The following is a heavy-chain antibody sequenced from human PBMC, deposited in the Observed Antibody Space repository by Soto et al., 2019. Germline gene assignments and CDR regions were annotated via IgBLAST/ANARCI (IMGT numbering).Heavy chain of an antibody. CDR3: ARHRPYSSSSVLSYYYGMDV. Sequence: SGPTLVNPTQTLTLTCTFSGFSLSTSGMCVSWIRQPPGKALEWLALIDWDDDKYYSTSLKTRLTISKDTSKNQVVLKMTNMDPLDTATYYCARHRPYSSSSVLSYYYGMDVWGQGTTVTVSS. CDR1: GFSLSTSGMC. V-gene: IGHV2-70*01. J-gene: IGHJ6*02. CDR2: IDWDDDK. D-gene: IGHD6-6*01.